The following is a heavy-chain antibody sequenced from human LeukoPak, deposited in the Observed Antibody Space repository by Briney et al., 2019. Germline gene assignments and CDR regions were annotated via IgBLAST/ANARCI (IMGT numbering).Heavy chain of an antibody. V-gene: IGHV3-21*01. J-gene: IGHJ6*04. CDR3: ARDRGTSYYYYYGMDV. CDR1: GYNFSSYS. Sequence: GGSLRLSCAASGYNFSSYSMNWVPQATGKGLEWVSSISSSSSYMYYADSVKGRFTISRHNDKNSLYLQMNSLRAEDTAVYYCARDRGTSYYYYYGMDVWGKGTTVTVSS. D-gene: IGHD1-14*01. CDR2: ISSSSSYM.